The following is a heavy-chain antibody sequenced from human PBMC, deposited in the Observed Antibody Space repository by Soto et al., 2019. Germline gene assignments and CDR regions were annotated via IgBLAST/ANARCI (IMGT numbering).Heavy chain of an antibody. CDR1: GFTFSSYS. Sequence: EVQLVESGGGLVKPGGSLRLSCAASGFTFSSYSMNWVRQAPGKGLEWVSSISSSSSYIYYADSVKGRFTISRDNAKNSLYLQMNSLRAEDTAVYYCARDVLTFGGVIVSFDYWGQGTLVTVSS. J-gene: IGHJ4*02. CDR2: ISSSSSYI. V-gene: IGHV3-21*01. D-gene: IGHD3-16*02. CDR3: ARDVLTFGGVIVSFDY.